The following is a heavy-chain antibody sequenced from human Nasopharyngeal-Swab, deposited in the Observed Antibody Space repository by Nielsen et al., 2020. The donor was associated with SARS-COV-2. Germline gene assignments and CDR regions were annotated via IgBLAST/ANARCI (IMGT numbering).Heavy chain of an antibody. V-gene: IGHV1-18*01. Sequence: ASVKVSCKASGYTFTGYGMSWVRQAPGRGLEWMGWIRMYNGKTHYAQKFQGRVTMSTDTSTNTAHMELKSLTSDDTAVYFRARDRSLLPAANDALDVWGQGTTVTISS. CDR1: GYTFTGYG. CDR3: ARDRSLLPAANDALDV. D-gene: IGHD6-13*01. J-gene: IGHJ3*01. CDR2: IRMYNGKT.